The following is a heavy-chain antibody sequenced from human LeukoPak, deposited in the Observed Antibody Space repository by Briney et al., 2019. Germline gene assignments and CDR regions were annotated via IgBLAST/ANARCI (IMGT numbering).Heavy chain of an antibody. CDR3: ARSYYYDSSGYYYLDY. D-gene: IGHD3-22*01. Sequence: ASGKVSCKASGYTFTSYGISWVRQAPGQGLEWMGWISAYNGNTNYAQKLQGRVTMTTDTSTSTAYMELRSLRSDDTAVYYCARSYYYDSSGYYYLDYWGQGTLVTVSS. CDR1: GYTFTSYG. V-gene: IGHV1-18*01. J-gene: IGHJ4*02. CDR2: ISAYNGNT.